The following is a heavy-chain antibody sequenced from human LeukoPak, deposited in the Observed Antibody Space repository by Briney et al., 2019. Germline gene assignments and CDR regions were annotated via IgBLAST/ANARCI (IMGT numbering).Heavy chain of an antibody. CDR3: ASAYKWELLY. D-gene: IGHD1-26*01. V-gene: IGHV3-23*01. Sequence: GGSLRLSCAASGFTFSSSAMSWVRQAPGKGLQWVSTIITRGGSTYYTDSVKGRFTISRDSSKNTLYVQMNSLRAEDTAVYYCASAYKWELLYWGQGTLVTVSS. CDR2: IITRGGST. CDR1: GFTFSSSA. J-gene: IGHJ4*02.